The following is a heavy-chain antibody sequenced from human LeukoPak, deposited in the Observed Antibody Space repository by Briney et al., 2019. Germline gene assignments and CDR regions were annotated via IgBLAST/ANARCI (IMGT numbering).Heavy chain of an antibody. Sequence: AGSLRLSCTASGFIFSNYWMTWVRQAPGKGLDWVAQINQDGSKEYYIDSVKARFSISRDNARNSLSLQMNSLRAEDTAVYYCVRDGGVSGYDLLDYWGQRTSVTVSS. D-gene: IGHD5-12*01. CDR2: INQDGSKE. V-gene: IGHV3-7*01. CDR1: GFIFSNYW. J-gene: IGHJ4*02. CDR3: VRDGGVSGYDLLDY.